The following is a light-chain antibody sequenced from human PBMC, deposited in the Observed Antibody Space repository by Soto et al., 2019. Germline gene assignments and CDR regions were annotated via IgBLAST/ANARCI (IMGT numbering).Light chain of an antibody. Sequence: QSALTQPASVSGSPGQSITISCTGTSSDVGGFNLVSWYQQHPGKDPKLIIYEATKRPSGVSNRCSGSKSVNTASMTISGRQAEDEADYFCCSYARSSTVVFGGGTKLTVL. CDR1: SSDVGGFNL. J-gene: IGLJ2*01. V-gene: IGLV2-23*02. CDR3: CSYARSSTVV. CDR2: EAT.